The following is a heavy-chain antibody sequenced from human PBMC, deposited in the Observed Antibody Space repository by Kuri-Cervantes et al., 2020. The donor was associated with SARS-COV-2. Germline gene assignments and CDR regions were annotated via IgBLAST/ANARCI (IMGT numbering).Heavy chain of an antibody. D-gene: IGHD6-13*01. CDR1: GFTFSSYS. V-gene: IGHV3-21*01. J-gene: IGHJ5*02. CDR3: ARGSSSWYNWFDP. CDR2: ISSSSYI. Sequence: GGSLRPSGAASGFTFSSYSMNWVRKAPVKGLEWVSSISSSSYIYYAGSVKGRFTISRDNAKNTLYLQMNSLRAEDTAVDYCARGSSSWYNWFDPWGQGTLVTVAS.